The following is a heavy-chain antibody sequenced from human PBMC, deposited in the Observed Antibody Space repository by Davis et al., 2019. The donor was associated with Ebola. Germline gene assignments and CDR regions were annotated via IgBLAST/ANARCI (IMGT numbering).Heavy chain of an antibody. V-gene: IGHV4-39*01. J-gene: IGHJ3*01. CDR2: FYYSGTT. Sequence: GSLRLSCTVSGGSITSSDYYWGWIRQSPGKGLEWIGTFYYSGTTFYNPSLKSRITVSVDPSKNQFSLKLNSATAADTAVYFCARQWYYYDRSGFYYVDALDVWGQGTVVTVSS. D-gene: IGHD3-22*01. CDR3: ARQWYYYDRSGFYYVDALDV. CDR1: GGSITSSDYY.